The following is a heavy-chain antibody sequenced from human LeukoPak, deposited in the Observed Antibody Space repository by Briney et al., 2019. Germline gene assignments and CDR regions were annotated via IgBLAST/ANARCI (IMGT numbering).Heavy chain of an antibody. V-gene: IGHV4-39*01. J-gene: IGHJ4*02. CDR3: ARHDPSYVDTAMIDY. CDR2: IYYSGST. Sequence: SETLSLTCTVSGGSISSSSYYWGWIRQPPGKGLEWIGSIYYSGSTYYNPSLKGRVTISVDTSKNQFSLKLSSVTAADTAVCYCARHDPSYVDTAMIDYWGQGTLVTVSS. CDR1: GGSISSSSYY. D-gene: IGHD5-18*01.